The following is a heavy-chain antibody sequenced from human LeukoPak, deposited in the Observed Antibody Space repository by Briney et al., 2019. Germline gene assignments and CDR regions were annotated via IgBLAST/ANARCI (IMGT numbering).Heavy chain of an antibody. V-gene: IGHV3-21*01. CDR3: ARALNRYTEFYFDY. Sequence: GGSLRLSCAASGFTFSSYSMSWVRQAPGKGLEWVSSISSSSSYIYYADSVKGRFTISRANSKNTLYLQMNSLRAEDTAVYYCARALNRYTEFYFDYWGQGTLVTVSS. D-gene: IGHD3-16*02. CDR1: GFTFSSYS. CDR2: ISSSSSYI. J-gene: IGHJ4*02.